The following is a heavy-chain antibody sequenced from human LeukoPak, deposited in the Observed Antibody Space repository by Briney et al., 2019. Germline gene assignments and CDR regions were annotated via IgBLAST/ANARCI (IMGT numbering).Heavy chain of an antibody. Sequence: PSETLSLTCAVSGYSISSGYYWGWFRAPPGKGLEGIPFSYHGGSTYYNPSLKSRVTISVDTSKNRFSLRLISVTAADTAVYYCARQGGSSSPYYYYYMDVWGKGTTVTVSS. CDR3: ARQGGSSSPYYYYYMDV. V-gene: IGHV4-38-2*01. J-gene: IGHJ6*03. D-gene: IGHD6-13*01. CDR2: SYHGGST. CDR1: GYSISSGYY.